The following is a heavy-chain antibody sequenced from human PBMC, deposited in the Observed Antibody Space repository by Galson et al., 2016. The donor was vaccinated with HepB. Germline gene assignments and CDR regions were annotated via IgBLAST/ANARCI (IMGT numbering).Heavy chain of an antibody. J-gene: IGHJ4*02. Sequence: SVKVSCKASGYTFTSYYMHWVRQAPGHGLEWMGIINPSGGSTRYAQKFQGRVTMTRDTSTSTVYMELSSLRSEAAAVYYCARTPEPVWQWLVPTSGDYWGQGTLVTVSS. D-gene: IGHD6-19*01. V-gene: IGHV1-46*01. CDR1: GYTFTSYY. CDR3: ARTPEPVWQWLVPTSGDY. CDR2: INPSGGST.